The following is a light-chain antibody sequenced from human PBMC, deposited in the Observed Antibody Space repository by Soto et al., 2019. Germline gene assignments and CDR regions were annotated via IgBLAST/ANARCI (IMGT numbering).Light chain of an antibody. CDR3: QQYNSYPWT. Sequence: DIQRAHAPSALSASVGDRVASTCRASQSISSWLAWYQQKPGKAPKLLIYDASSLESGVPSRFSGSGSGTEFTLTITSLQPDDFATYYCQQYNSYPWTFGQGTKVDIK. CDR2: DAS. V-gene: IGKV1-5*01. J-gene: IGKJ1*01. CDR1: QSISSW.